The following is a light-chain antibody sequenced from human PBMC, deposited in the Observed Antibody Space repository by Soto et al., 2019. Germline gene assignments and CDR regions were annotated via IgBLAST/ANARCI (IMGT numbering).Light chain of an antibody. CDR3: QTWGTGIRV. CDR2: LNSGGSH. J-gene: IGLJ1*01. Sequence: QSVLTQSPSASASLGASVKLTCTLSSGHSSYAIAWHQQQPEKGPRFLMKLNSGGSHNKGNGIPDRFSGSSSGAERYLTIPSLQSEDEADYYCQTWGTGIRVFGTGTKLTVL. V-gene: IGLV4-69*01. CDR1: SGHSSYA.